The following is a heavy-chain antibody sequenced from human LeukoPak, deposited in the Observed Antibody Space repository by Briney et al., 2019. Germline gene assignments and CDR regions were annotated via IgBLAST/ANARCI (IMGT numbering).Heavy chain of an antibody. V-gene: IGHV1-69*05. CDR3: ARGGSTITRYYYYMDV. Sequence: SVKVSCKASGGTFSSYAISWVRQAPGQGLEWMGGIIPIFGTANYAQKFQGRVTITTGESTSTAYMELSSLRSEDTAVYYCARGGSTITRYYYYMDVWGKGTTVTVSS. D-gene: IGHD5-24*01. CDR1: GGTFSSYA. CDR2: IIPIFGTA. J-gene: IGHJ6*03.